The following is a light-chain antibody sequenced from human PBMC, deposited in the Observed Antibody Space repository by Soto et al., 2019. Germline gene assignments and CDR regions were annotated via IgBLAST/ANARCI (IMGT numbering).Light chain of an antibody. CDR3: QTWGSGIVV. J-gene: IGLJ2*01. CDR2: LNSDGSH. V-gene: IGLV4-69*01. Sequence: QSVLTQSPSASASLGASVKLTCTLSSGHSNYAIAWHQQQSEKGPRYLMKLNSDGSHSKGDGIPDRFSGSSSGAERYLTISSLQSEDEADYYSQTWGSGIVVFGGGTKRTVL. CDR1: SGHSNYA.